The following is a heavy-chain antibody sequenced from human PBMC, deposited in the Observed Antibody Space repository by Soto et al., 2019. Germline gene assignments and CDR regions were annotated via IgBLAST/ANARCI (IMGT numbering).Heavy chain of an antibody. CDR1: GFSFNDYA. J-gene: IGHJ3*01. V-gene: IGHV3-23*01. D-gene: IGHD4-17*01. CDR2: MSATDGRP. CDR3: AKEPNGDYVGGFDF. Sequence: VQLLESGGGLVQPVGSLRLSCAASGFSFNDYAMTWVRQAPGKGLEWVSSMSATDGRPYYADSVKGRFTISRDTSNTTVYLEMNSVRVEDTAVYYCAKEPNGDYVGGFDFWGQGTMVTV.